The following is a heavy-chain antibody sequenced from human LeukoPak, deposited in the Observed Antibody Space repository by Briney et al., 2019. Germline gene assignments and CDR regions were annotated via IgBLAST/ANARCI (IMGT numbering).Heavy chain of an antibody. CDR3: ARTLPNYYYGMDV. V-gene: IGHV1-2*02. CDR1: GYTFSGYY. Sequence: ASVKVSCKASGYTFSGYYMHWVRQAPGQGLEWKGWINPNSGDTNYAQKFQGRVSMTRDTSINTAYMELSRLRSDDTSVYYCARTLPNYYYGMDVWGQGTTVTVS. J-gene: IGHJ6*02. D-gene: IGHD1-26*01. CDR2: INPNSGDT.